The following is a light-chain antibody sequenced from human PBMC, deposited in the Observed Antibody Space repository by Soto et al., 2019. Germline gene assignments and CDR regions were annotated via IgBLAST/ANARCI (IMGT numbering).Light chain of an antibody. CDR3: SSYTRSSYVV. CDR1: SSDVGGYNY. V-gene: IGLV2-14*01. CDR2: DVS. J-gene: IGLJ2*01. Sequence: QSALTQPASVSGSPGQSITISCTGTSSDVGGYNYVSWYQQHPGKAPKLMIYDVSNRPSGVSNRFSGSKSGNTASLTISGLQAEDEADYYCSSYTRSSYVVLGGGTKLTVL.